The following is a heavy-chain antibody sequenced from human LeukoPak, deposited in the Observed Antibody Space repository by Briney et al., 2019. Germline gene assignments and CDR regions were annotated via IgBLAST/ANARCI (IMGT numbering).Heavy chain of an antibody. J-gene: IGHJ4*02. V-gene: IGHV1-46*01. D-gene: IGHD3-10*01. Sequence: ASVTVSCKASGYTFTSYYMHWVRQAPGQGLEWVGIINPSGGSTSYAQRFQGRVTMTRDTSTSTVYMELSSLRSEDTAVYFCARAGRGNGSGIDYWGQGTLVTVSS. CDR2: INPSGGST. CDR3: ARAGRGNGSGIDY. CDR1: GYTFTSYY.